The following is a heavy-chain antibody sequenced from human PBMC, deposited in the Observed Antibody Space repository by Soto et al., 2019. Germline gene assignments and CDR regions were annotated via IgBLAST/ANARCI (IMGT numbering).Heavy chain of an antibody. Sequence: PSETLSLTCTVSGGSISGYYWSWIRQPPGKGLEWIGYMYNTGSTVYNPSFKSRVTISVDTSKNQFSLKLNSVTAADTAEYYCTRDLWGYCGTDCYPLDVWGQGTTVTVS. CDR3: TRDLWGYCGTDCYPLDV. D-gene: IGHD2-21*02. J-gene: IGHJ6*02. CDR1: GGSISGYY. CDR2: MYNTGST. V-gene: IGHV4-59*01.